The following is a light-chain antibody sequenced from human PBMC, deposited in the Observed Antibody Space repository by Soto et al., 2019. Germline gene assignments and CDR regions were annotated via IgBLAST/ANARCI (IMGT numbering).Light chain of an antibody. Sequence: DIQMNQSPSTLSACVGDRVSSTCRASQTIGSWLAWYQQKPGTAPKLLIYDASTLESGVPSRFSGSGSGTEFTLTISSLQPDDFATYYCQQYDNYPLTFGGGTRWIS. CDR3: QQYDNYPLT. CDR1: QTIGSW. CDR2: DAS. J-gene: IGKJ4*01. V-gene: IGKV1-5*01.